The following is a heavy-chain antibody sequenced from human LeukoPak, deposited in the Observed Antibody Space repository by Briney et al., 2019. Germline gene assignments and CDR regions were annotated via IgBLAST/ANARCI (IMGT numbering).Heavy chain of an antibody. V-gene: IGHV4-34*01. Sequence: AGTLSLTGAGHGWPFSGYDWSWIRQPPGKGLEWMGVINHIGSTNYNPTLKRRVTISVDTSKNQFSLKLSSVTAADTAVYYCARAPQPLRILVVQLRRYYYYMDVWGNGTTVTVSS. CDR2: INHIGST. CDR3: ARAPQPLRILVVQLRRYYYYMDV. CDR1: GWPFSGYD. D-gene: IGHD1-1*01. J-gene: IGHJ6*03.